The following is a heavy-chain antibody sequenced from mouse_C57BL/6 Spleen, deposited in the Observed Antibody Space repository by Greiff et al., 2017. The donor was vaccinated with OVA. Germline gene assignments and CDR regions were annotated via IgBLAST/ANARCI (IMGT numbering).Heavy chain of an antibody. D-gene: IGHD2-4*01. J-gene: IGHJ4*01. Sequence: QVQLQQPGAELVKPGASVKMSCKASGYTFTSYWITWVKQRPGQGLEWIGDIYPGSGSTNYNEKFKSKATLTVDTSSSTAYMQLSSLTSEDSAVYYCARLDDYDGNAMDYWGQGTSVTVSS. CDR2: IYPGSGST. V-gene: IGHV1-55*01. CDR1: GYTFTSYW. CDR3: ARLDDYDGNAMDY.